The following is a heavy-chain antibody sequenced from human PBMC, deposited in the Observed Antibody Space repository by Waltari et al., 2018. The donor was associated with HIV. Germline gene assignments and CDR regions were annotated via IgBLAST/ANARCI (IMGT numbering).Heavy chain of an antibody. Sequence: EVQLLGSGGGLGQPGGSLRVSCASSGFTFNRSAIHWVRQAPGKGLEWVSGISGSDGGTYYSDSVKGRFTISRDNVKNTLYLQINSLRADDTAIYYCAKRHYGGNSAHELSAFDIWGQGTMVIVSS. J-gene: IGHJ3*02. CDR2: ISGSDGGT. D-gene: IGHD4-17*01. CDR3: AKRHYGGNSAHELSAFDI. CDR1: GFTFNRSA. V-gene: IGHV3-23*01.